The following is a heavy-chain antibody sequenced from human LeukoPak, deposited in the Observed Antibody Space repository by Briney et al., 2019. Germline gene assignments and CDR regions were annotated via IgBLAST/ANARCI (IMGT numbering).Heavy chain of an antibody. J-gene: IGHJ4*02. CDR2: IYYSGST. V-gene: IGHV4-59*01. CDR3: ASHKGF. Sequence: SETLSLTCTVSGGSISNNYWSWFRQPPGKGLEWIGYIYYSGSTNYNPSLKSRVTISVDTSRSQFSLKLSSVTAADTAVYYCASHKGFWGQGTLVTVSS. CDR1: GGSISNNY.